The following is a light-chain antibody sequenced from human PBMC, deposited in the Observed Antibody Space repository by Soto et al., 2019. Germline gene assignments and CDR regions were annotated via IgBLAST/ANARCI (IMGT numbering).Light chain of an antibody. CDR1: QSITNY. CDR2: LTS. Sequence: DIPMTQSPSSLSASVGDRVTITCRASQSITNYLNWYQQKPGRAPKLLIYLTSRLHSGVPSRFSGGGSGTDFTLTISTLQPEDSAAYYCQQSYSTPYTFGQGTNLEI. V-gene: IGKV1-39*01. CDR3: QQSYSTPYT. J-gene: IGKJ2*01.